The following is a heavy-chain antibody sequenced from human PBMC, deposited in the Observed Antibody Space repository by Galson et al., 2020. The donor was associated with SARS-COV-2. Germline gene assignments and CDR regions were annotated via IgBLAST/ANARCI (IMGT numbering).Heavy chain of an antibody. CDR2: INTDNGNT. CDR3: ATCMKYDFWSDLCYNEY. CDR1: GYTFTSYA. J-gene: IGHJ4*02. Sequence: GESLKISCKASGYTFTSYAISWVRQAPGQGLEWVGWINTDNGNTNYAQKLQGRVTMTTDTSTSTAYMELRSLRFDDTAVYYCATCMKYDFWSDLCYNEYWGQGTLITVSS. V-gene: IGHV1-18*01. D-gene: IGHD3-3*01.